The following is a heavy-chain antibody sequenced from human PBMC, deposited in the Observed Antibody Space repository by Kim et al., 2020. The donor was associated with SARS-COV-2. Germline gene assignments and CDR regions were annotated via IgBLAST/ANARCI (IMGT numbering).Heavy chain of an antibody. J-gene: IGHJ4*02. D-gene: IGHD6-19*01. CDR3: AKERCSSGWCLNDY. Sequence: AASVKGPLTISRDNSKNTLYLQMNSLRAEDTAVYYCAKERCSSGWCLNDYWGQGTLVTVSS. V-gene: IGHV3-30*02.